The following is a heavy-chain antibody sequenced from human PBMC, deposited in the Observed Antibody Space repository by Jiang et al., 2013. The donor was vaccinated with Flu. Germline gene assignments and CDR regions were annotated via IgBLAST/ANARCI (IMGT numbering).Heavy chain of an antibody. Sequence: GAEVKKPGASVKVSCKASGYTFTGYFMHWVRQAPGQGLEWMGCINANSGGTNYAQTFQGWVTMTRDTSISTAYMELSRLKSDDTAVYYCARGGGNWGFFDAFDIWGQGTMVTVSS. CDR2: INANSGGT. J-gene: IGHJ3*02. CDR3: ARGGGNWGFFDAFDI. CDR1: GYTFTGYF. D-gene: IGHD7-27*01. V-gene: IGHV1-2*04.